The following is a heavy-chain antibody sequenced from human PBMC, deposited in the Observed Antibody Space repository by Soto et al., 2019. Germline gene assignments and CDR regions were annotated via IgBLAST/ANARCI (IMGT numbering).Heavy chain of an antibody. D-gene: IGHD2-21*02. J-gene: IGHJ4*02. CDR3: ARTRLCGGDCYSAYYFDF. Sequence: ASVKVSCKASGYTFSNYDINWVRQATGQGLEWMGWMNPTSGNSGYVQKFQGRVTMTRNTSISTAYMKLTSLTSDDTAVYYCARTRLCGGDCYSAYYFDFWGQGALVTVSS. CDR1: GYTFSNYD. CDR2: MNPTSGNS. V-gene: IGHV1-8*01.